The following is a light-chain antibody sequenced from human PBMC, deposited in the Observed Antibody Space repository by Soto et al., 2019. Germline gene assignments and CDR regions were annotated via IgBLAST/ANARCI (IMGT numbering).Light chain of an antibody. CDR1: KNIGTY. Sequence: DIQMTQSPSSLSASVGDRVTITCRASKNIGTYLNWYQQKPGKAPTFLIYTASTLQSGVPTRCSGSGSGTDFTLTINSLQPEDSATYYCHQSYSSLVYTFGPGTKLEI. CDR3: HQSYSSLVYT. J-gene: IGKJ2*01. CDR2: TAS. V-gene: IGKV1-39*01.